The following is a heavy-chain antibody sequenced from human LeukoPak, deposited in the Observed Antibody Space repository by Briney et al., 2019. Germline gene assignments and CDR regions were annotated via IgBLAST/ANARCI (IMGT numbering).Heavy chain of an antibody. CDR2: ISYDGSNK. J-gene: IGHJ4*02. V-gene: IGHV3-30*18. CDR1: GFTFSSYG. CDR3: AKDPHSGSTSDY. Sequence: PGRSLRLSCAASGFTFSSYGMPWVRQAPGKGLEWVAVISYDGSNKYYADSVKGRFTISRDNSKNTLYLQMNSLRAEDTAVYYCAKDPHSGSTSDYWGQGTLVTVSS. D-gene: IGHD3-22*01.